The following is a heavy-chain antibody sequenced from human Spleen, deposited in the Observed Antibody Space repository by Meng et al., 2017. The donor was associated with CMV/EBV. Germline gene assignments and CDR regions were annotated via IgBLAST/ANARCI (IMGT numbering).Heavy chain of an antibody. CDR2: ITWDGTST. Sequence: GESLKISCAASGFTFDDYIIYWVRQAPRKGLEWVSLITWDGTSTYYTDSVKGRFTISRDNSKNTLYLQMNSLRAEDTAVYYCAKDGRYSSSWYFCDYWGQGTLVTVSS. CDR3: AKDGRYSSSWYFCDY. CDR1: GFTFDDYI. J-gene: IGHJ4*02. D-gene: IGHD6-13*01. V-gene: IGHV3-43*01.